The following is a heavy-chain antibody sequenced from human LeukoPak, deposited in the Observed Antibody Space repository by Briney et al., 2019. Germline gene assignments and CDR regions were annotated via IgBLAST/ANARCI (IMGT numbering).Heavy chain of an antibody. CDR2: INPSGDFT. D-gene: IGHD6-13*01. Sequence: GASVKVSCKASGCTFNSYYMHWVRQAPGQGLEWMGIINPSGDFTSYAQKFQGRVTMTRDTSISTAYMELSRLRSDDTAVYYCAREAAAAGENYFDYWGQGTLVTVSS. J-gene: IGHJ4*02. CDR3: AREAAAAGENYFDY. V-gene: IGHV1-46*02. CDR1: GCTFNSYY.